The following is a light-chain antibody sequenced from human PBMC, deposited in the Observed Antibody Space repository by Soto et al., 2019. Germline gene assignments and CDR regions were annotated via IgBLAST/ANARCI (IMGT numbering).Light chain of an antibody. J-gene: IGKJ1*01. CDR2: GAS. CDR3: QQYGNSPRT. Sequence: EIVLTQSPGTLSLSPGERATLSCRASQSVSSSYLAWYQQKAGQAPRLVIYGASIRATGIPDGFSGSGSGTDFTLTISRLEPEDSAVYYCQQYGNSPRTFGQGTKVEIK. CDR1: QSVSSSY. V-gene: IGKV3-20*01.